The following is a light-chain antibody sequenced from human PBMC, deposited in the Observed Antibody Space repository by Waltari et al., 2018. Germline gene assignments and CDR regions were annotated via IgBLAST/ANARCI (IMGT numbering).Light chain of an antibody. CDR1: QSIGSW. CDR2: KAS. Sequence: DIQMNQSPSTLSASVGDRVTITCRASQSIGSWLAWYQQKPGKAPKLLIYKASSLEGGVPSRFSGSGSGTECTLTISSLQPDDFATYYCQQYNSFSYSFGQGTKLEIK. J-gene: IGKJ2*03. CDR3: QQYNSFSYS. V-gene: IGKV1-5*03.